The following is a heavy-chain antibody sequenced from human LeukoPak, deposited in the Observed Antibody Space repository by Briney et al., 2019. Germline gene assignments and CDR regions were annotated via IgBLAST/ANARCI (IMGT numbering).Heavy chain of an antibody. Sequence: PGGSLRLSCAASGFTFSSYGMHWVRQAPGKGLEWVSGISGSGGSTYYADSVKGRFTISRDNSKSTLYVEMNSLRAEDTAVYYCASLVATRYYFDFWGQGTLVTVSS. V-gene: IGHV3-23*01. CDR2: ISGSGGST. CDR3: ASLVATRYYFDF. CDR1: GFTFSSYG. J-gene: IGHJ4*02. D-gene: IGHD5-12*01.